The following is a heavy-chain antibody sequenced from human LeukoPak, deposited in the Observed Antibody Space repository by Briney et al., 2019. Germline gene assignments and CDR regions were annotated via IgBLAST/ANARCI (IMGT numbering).Heavy chain of an antibody. CDR3: ARAPLRYFDWLGYYYYYYYMDV. CDR2: MNPNSGNT. CDR1: GYTFTSYD. D-gene: IGHD3-9*01. V-gene: IGHV1-8*01. Sequence: GASVKVSCKASGYTFTSYDINWVRQATGQGLEWTGWMNPNSGNTGYAQKFQGRVTMTRNTSISTAYMELSSLRSEDTAVYYCARAPLRYFDWLGYYYYYYYMDVWGKGTTVTISS. J-gene: IGHJ6*03.